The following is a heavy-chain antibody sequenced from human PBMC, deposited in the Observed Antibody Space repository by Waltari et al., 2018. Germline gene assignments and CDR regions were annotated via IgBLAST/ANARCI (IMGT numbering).Heavy chain of an antibody. CDR2: ISCNSGSI. Sequence: EVQLVESGGGLVQPGRSLRLSCAASGFTFDDYAMHWVRQAPGKGLEWVSGISCNSGSIGYSDSVKGRFTISRDNAKNSLYLQMNSLRAEDTALYYCAKVYGSGSSSLDYWGQGTLVTVSS. D-gene: IGHD3-10*01. CDR3: AKVYGSGSSSLDY. CDR1: GFTFDDYA. J-gene: IGHJ4*02. V-gene: IGHV3-9*01.